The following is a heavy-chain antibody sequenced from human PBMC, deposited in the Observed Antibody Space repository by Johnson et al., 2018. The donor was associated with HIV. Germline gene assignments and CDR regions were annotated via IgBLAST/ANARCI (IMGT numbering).Heavy chain of an antibody. J-gene: IGHJ3*02. D-gene: IGHD6-25*01. V-gene: IGHV3-30*18. CDR3: AKGGIDAFDI. Sequence: MQLVESGGGVVQPGRSLRLSCAVSGFTFRSYGVHWVRQAPGKGLEWVAVISYDGSNEYYADSVKGRFTISRYNSKNTVYLEMNSLRAEDTAVYYCAKGGIDAFDIWGQGTMVTVSS. CDR2: ISYDGSNE. CDR1: GFTFRSYG.